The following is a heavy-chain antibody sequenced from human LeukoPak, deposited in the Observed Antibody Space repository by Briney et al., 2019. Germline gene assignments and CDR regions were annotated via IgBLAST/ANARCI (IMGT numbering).Heavy chain of an antibody. Sequence: GGSLRLSCAASGFTFSSYSMNWVRQAPGKGLEWVSSISSSSSYIYYADSVKGRFTISRDNAKNSLYLQMNSLRAEDTAVYYCARDSTFRREHMTTVTSFDYWGQGTLVTVSS. V-gene: IGHV3-21*01. CDR3: ARDSTFRREHMTTVTSFDY. CDR2: ISSSSSYI. CDR1: GFTFSSYS. J-gene: IGHJ4*02. D-gene: IGHD4-17*01.